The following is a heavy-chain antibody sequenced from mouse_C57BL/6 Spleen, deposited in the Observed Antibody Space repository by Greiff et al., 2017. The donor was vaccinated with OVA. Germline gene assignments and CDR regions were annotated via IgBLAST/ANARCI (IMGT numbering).Heavy chain of an antibody. Sequence: EVQLQQSGPELVKPGASVKISCKASGYTFTDYYMNWVKQSHGKSLEWIGDINPNNGGTSYNQKFKGKATLTVDKSSSTAYMELRSLTSEDSAVYYCARYPDYYFDYWGQGTTLTVSS. J-gene: IGHJ2*01. CDR1: GYTFTDYY. V-gene: IGHV1-26*01. CDR3: ARYPDYYFDY. CDR2: INPNNGGT.